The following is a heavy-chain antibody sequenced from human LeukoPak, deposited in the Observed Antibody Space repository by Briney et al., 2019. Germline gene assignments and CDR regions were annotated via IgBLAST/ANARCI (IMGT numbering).Heavy chain of an antibody. J-gene: IGHJ4*02. CDR3: ARDPRLEISGMVIDMLDY. V-gene: IGHV3-21*01. CDR1: GFTFSSHS. D-gene: IGHD3-3*01. Sequence: GGSLRLSCAASGFTFSSHSMNWVRQAPGKGLEWVSYISSSSTYIYYAASVKGRFAISRDNARNSLFLQTNSLRAEDSGIYYCARDPRLEISGMVIDMLDYWGQGTLVTVSS. CDR2: ISSSSTYI.